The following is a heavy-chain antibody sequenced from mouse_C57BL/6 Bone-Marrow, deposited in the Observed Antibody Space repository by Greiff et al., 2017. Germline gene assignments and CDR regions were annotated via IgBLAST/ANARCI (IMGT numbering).Heavy chain of an antibody. J-gene: IGHJ4*01. Sequence: EVMLVESGGGLVKPGGSLKLSCAASGFTFSSYAMSWVRQTPEKRLEWVATISDGGSYTYYPDNVKGRFTISRDNAKNNLYLQMSHLKSEDTAMYYCARDNYYRSDYAIDYWGQGTSVTVSS. CDR2: ISDGGSYT. V-gene: IGHV5-4*01. D-gene: IGHD1-2*01. CDR1: GFTFSSYA. CDR3: ARDNYYRSDYAIDY.